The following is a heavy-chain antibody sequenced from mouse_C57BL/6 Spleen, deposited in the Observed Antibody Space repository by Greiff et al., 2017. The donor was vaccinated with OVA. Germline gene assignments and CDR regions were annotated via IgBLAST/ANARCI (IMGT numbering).Heavy chain of an antibody. D-gene: IGHD1-1*01. J-gene: IGHJ4*01. CDR1: GFTFSDYG. CDR3: ARDYGGYYYAMDY. V-gene: IGHV5-17*01. Sequence: EVQPQQSGGGLVKPGGSLKLSCAASGFTFSDYGMHWVRQAPEKGLEWVAYISSGSSTIYYADTVKGRFTISRDNAKNTLFLQMTSLRSEDTAMYYCARDYGGYYYAMDYWGQGTSVTVSS. CDR2: ISSGSSTI.